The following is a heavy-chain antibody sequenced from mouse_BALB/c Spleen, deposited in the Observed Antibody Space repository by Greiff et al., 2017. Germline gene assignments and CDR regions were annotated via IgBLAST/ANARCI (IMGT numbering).Heavy chain of an antibody. Sequence: VQLKQSGAELVKPGASVKLSCTASGFTIKDTYMHWVKQRPEQGLEWIGRIDPANGNTKYDPKFQGKATITADTSSNTAYLQLSSLTSEDTAVYYGARLYYYGSSYYAMDYWGQGTSVTVSS. V-gene: IGHV14-3*02. D-gene: IGHD1-1*01. CDR1: GFTIKDTY. CDR2: IDPANGNT. J-gene: IGHJ4*01. CDR3: ARLYYYGSSYYAMDY.